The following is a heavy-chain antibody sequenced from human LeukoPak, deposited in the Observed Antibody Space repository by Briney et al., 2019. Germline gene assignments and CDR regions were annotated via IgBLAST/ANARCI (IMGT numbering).Heavy chain of an antibody. V-gene: IGHV4-34*01. Sequence: SETLSLTCAVYGGSFSGYYWSWIRQPPGKGLEWIGEINHSGSTNYSPSLKSRVTISVDTSKNQFSLKLSSVTAADTAVYYCAISYDFWSGYQLRDWGQGTLVTVSS. CDR1: GGSFSGYY. J-gene: IGHJ4*02. CDR2: INHSGST. D-gene: IGHD3-3*01. CDR3: AISYDFWSGYQLRD.